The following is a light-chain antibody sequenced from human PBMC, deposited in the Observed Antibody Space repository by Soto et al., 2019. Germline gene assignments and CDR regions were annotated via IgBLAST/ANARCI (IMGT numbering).Light chain of an antibody. CDR2: ASS. CDR3: QQYGDWPLT. Sequence: EIVLTQSPATLSVSPGERATLSCRASQSVVSNFACYQQKPGQTPSLLIFASSTRATGVPARFSGSGSGTEFILTISTLQSELYADYYCQQYGDWPLTFGGGAKVEIE. J-gene: IGKJ4*01. V-gene: IGKV3-15*01. CDR1: QSVVSN.